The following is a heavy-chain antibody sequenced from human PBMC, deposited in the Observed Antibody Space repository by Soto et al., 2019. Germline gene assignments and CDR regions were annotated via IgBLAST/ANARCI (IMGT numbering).Heavy chain of an antibody. D-gene: IGHD3-10*01. CDR3: TSFCCVTSACNHWFDP. Sequence: PGGSLRLSCAASGFSVKDAWMNWVRQAPGKGLEWVGRIKSKADGGAIDLAAPVKGRFNISRDDEQNTVFLQMNSLKSEDTAVYFCTSFCCVTSACNHWFDPWGQGAAVTVSS. CDR1: GFSVKDAW. J-gene: IGHJ5*02. V-gene: IGHV3-15*05. CDR2: IKSKADGGAI.